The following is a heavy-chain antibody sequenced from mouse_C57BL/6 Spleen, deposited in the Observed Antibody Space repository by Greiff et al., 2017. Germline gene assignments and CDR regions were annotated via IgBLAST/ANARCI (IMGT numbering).Heavy chain of an antibody. J-gene: IGHJ2*01. V-gene: IGHV1-69*01. Sequence: QVQLKQPGAELVMPGASVKLSCKASGYTFTSYWMHWVKQRPGQGLEWIGEIDPSDSYTKYNQKFKGKSTLTVDKSSSTAYMQLSSLTSEDSAVYYCARRSITTVVATDYWGQGTTLTVSS. D-gene: IGHD1-1*01. CDR1: GYTFTSYW. CDR2: IDPSDSYT. CDR3: ARRSITTVVATDY.